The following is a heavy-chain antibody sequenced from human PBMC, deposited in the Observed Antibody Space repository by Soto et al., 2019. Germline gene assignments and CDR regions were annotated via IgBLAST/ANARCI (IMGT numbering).Heavy chain of an antibody. CDR1: GGSISSYY. CDR3: ARVAEVYCSGGSCYSGYFDY. CDR2: IYYSGST. Sequence: PSETLSLTCTVSGGSISSYYWSWIRQPPGKGLEWIGYIYYSGSTNYNPSLKSRVTISVDTSKNQFSLKLSSVTAADTAVYYCARVAEVYCSGGSCYSGYFDYWGQGTLVTVSS. J-gene: IGHJ4*02. D-gene: IGHD2-15*01. V-gene: IGHV4-59*01.